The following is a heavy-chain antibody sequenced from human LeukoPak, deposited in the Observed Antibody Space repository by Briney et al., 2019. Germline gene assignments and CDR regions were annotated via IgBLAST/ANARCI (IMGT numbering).Heavy chain of an antibody. V-gene: IGHV4-39*07. J-gene: IGHJ3*02. D-gene: IGHD3-3*01. CDR2: IYYSGST. Sequence: SETLSLTCTVSGGSISSSSYYWGWIRQPPGKGLEWIGSIYYSGSTYYNPSLKSRVTISVDTSKNQFSLKLSSVTAADTAVYYCARDGFTIFGVVIERGAFDIWGQGTMVTVSS. CDR1: GGSISSSSYY. CDR3: ARDGFTIFGVVIERGAFDI.